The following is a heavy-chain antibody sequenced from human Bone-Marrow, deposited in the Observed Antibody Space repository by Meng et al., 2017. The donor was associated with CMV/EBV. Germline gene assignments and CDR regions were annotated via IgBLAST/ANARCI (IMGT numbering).Heavy chain of an antibody. J-gene: IGHJ6*02. CDR1: GYTFTSYY. CDR2: IIPILGIA. CDR3: ARYSRMTAAIRPSYYYYGMDV. V-gene: IGHV1-69*02. D-gene: IGHD2-2*02. Sequence: SVKVSCKASGYTFTSYYMHWVRQAPGQGLEWMGRIIPILGIANYAQKFQGRVTITADKSTSTAYMELSSLRSEDTAVYYCARYSRMTAAIRPSYYYYGMDVWGQGTTVTVSS.